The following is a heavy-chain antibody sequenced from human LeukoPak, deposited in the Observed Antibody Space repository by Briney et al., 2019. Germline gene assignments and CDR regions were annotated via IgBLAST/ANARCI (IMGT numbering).Heavy chain of an antibody. D-gene: IGHD3-22*01. V-gene: IGHV3-11*01. Sequence: GGSLRLSCAASGFTFSDYYMSWIRQAPGKGLEWVSYISSSGSTIYYADSVKGRFTISRDNAKNSLYLQMNSPRAEDTAVYYCARDPTDYYDSSGYYSPPFDYWGQGTLVTVSS. CDR2: ISSSGSTI. J-gene: IGHJ4*02. CDR1: GFTFSDYY. CDR3: ARDPTDYYDSSGYYSPPFDY.